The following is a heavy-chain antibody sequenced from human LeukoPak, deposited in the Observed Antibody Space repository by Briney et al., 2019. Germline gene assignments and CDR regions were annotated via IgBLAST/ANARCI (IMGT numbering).Heavy chain of an antibody. D-gene: IGHD4-11*01. CDR3: ARRDYRPVNGV. V-gene: IGHV4-39*07. Sequence: SETLSLTCTVSGGSISSASFFWGWIRQPPGKGLEWIGEINHSGSTNYNPSLKSRVTISVDTSKNQFSLKLSSVTAADTAVYYCARRDYRPVNGVWGQGTTVTVSS. J-gene: IGHJ6*02. CDR2: INHSGST. CDR1: GGSISSASFF.